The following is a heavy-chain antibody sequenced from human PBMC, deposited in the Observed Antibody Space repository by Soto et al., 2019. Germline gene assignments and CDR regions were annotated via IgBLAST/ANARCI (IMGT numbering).Heavy chain of an antibody. CDR1: GGSSCVRY. V-gene: IGHV4-59*11. CDR2: VYYSGSS. D-gene: IGHD3-9*01. CDR3: ARVGERWQYFDWFYYFDS. J-gene: IGHJ4*02. Sequence: SVTLSLTCPVAGGSSCVRYWGWIRQPPGKGLEWIGYVYYSGSSTSNPSLKSRVTMSADTSKNQLSLKVRSVTAADTAVYYCARVGERWQYFDWFYYFDSWGQGALVTVSS.